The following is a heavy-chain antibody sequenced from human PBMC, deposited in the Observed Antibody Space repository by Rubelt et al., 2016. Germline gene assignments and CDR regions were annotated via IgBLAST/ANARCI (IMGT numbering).Heavy chain of an antibody. CDR2: IIPILVIA. V-gene: IGHV1-69*04. Sequence: QVQLVQSGAEVKKPGSSVKVSCKASGGPFRSYAIRWVRQAPGQGLEWMGRIIPILVIANYAQRFQGRVTITADKSTRTAYMELSSLRSEDTAVYYCARSPRYDFEDNWFDPWGQGTLATVSS. CDR1: GGPFRSYA. D-gene: IGHD3-3*01. CDR3: ARSPRYDFEDNWFDP. J-gene: IGHJ5*02.